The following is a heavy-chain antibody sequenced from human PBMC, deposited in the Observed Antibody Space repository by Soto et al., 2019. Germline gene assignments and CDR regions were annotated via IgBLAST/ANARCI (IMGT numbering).Heavy chain of an antibody. D-gene: IGHD1-20*01. V-gene: IGHV1-8*01. CDR2: MNPNSGNT. CDR1: GYTFSSYN. J-gene: IGHJ4*02. Sequence: QVQLVQSGAEVKEPGASVKVSCKSSGYTFSSYNINWVRQATGQGLEWMGWMNPNSGNTGYAQKFQGRVTMTRSTSISTAYMELSSLRSDDTAVYYCARAHNSSDVDYWGQGTLVTVSS. CDR3: ARAHNSSDVDY.